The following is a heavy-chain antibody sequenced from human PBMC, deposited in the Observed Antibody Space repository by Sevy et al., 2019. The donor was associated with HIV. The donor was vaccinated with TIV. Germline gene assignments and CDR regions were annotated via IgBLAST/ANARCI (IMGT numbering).Heavy chain of an antibody. CDR3: AIRSGGHYFDY. D-gene: IGHD2-15*01. CDR2: ISHSGST. J-gene: IGHJ4*02. CDR1: GGSLSGYC. V-gene: IGHV4-34*01. Sequence: SETLSLTCAVYGGSLSGYCWSWIRQPPGKGLEWIAEISHSGSTNYNPSLKSRVTISVATSKNQFSLKLSSVTAADTAVYYCAIRSGGHYFDYWGQGALVTVSS.